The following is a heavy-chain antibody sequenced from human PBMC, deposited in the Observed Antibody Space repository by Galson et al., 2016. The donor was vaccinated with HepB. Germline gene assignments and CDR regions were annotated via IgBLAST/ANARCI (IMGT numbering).Heavy chain of an antibody. CDR3: SRDIAPTSYDSSGYYYFDY. CDR1: GFTFGDYA. CDR2: IRSRRYAGTA. Sequence: SLRLSCAGSGFTFGDYAMGWFRQAPGKGLEWVGFIRSRRYAGTAEYAATVKGRFTITRDDSKSSAYLQMNSLKTEGTAVYFCSRDIAPTSYDSSGYYYFDYWGQGAQVTVSS. D-gene: IGHD3-22*01. V-gene: IGHV3-49*03. J-gene: IGHJ4*02.